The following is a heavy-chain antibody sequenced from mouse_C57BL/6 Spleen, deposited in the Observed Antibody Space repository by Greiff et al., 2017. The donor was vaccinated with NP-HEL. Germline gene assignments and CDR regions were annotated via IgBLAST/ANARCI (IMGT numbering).Heavy chain of an antibody. J-gene: IGHJ3*01. Sequence: VQLQQSGAELVRPGSSVKLSCKASGYTFTSYWMDWVKQRPGQGLEWIGNIYPSDSETHYNQKFKDKATLTVDKSSSTAYMQLSSLTSEDSAVYYCARGSPAWFAYWGQGTLVTVSA. CDR1: GYTFTSYW. CDR3: ARGSPAWFAY. V-gene: IGHV1-61*01. CDR2: IYPSDSET.